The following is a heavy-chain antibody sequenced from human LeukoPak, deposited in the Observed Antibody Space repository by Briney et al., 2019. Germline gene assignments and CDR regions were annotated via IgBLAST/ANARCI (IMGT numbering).Heavy chain of an antibody. D-gene: IGHD3-22*01. CDR2: ISGSGGST. CDR1: GFTLRSYA. J-gene: IGHJ4*02. V-gene: IGHV3-23*01. Sequence: GGSLRLSCAASGFTLRSYAMSWVRQAPGRGLEWVSAISGSGGSTYYADSVKGRFTISRDNSKNTLYLQVNSLRAEDTAVYYCAKASAMIVVVSKHFDYWGQETLVTVSS. CDR3: AKASAMIVVVSKHFDY.